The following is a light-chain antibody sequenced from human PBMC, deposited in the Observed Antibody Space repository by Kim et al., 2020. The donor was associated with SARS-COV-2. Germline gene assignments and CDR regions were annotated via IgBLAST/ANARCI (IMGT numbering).Light chain of an antibody. CDR1: TGTVTSGHH. Sequence: PGGPVSLPGGSSTGTVTSGHHPYWFQQRPCQAPRTLIYDTSNKRSWTPARFSGSLLGGKAALTLSGAQPGDEAEYYCFLSYSGAYVFGAGTKVTVL. CDR2: DTS. J-gene: IGLJ1*01. V-gene: IGLV7-46*01. CDR3: FLSYSGAYV.